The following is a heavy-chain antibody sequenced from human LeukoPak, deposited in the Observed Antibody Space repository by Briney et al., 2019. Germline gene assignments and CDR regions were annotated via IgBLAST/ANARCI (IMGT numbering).Heavy chain of an antibody. Sequence: GGSLRLSCAASGVTFSNYAMNWVRQAPGKGLQWVSAISGSGGSTYYADSVKGRFIISRDNSKNTLYLQMNSLRAEDTAVYYCANRPTVTESRYNWFDPWGQGTLVTVSS. V-gene: IGHV3-23*01. J-gene: IGHJ5*02. CDR3: ANRPTVTESRYNWFDP. D-gene: IGHD4-17*01. CDR1: GVTFSNYA. CDR2: ISGSGGST.